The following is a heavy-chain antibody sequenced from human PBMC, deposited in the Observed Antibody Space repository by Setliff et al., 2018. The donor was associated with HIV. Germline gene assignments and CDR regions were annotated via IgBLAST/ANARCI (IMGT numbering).Heavy chain of an antibody. CDR2: ISYSGNT. Sequence: SETLSLTCTVSGGSISSHYWSWIRQPPGKGLEWIGTISYSGNTYYRPSLKSRVTISVDTSKNQFSLRLNSVTAADTAVYYCARDPHLAVFDYWGLGTLVTVSS. V-gene: IGHV4-59*11. CDR3: ARDPHLAVFDY. J-gene: IGHJ4*02. CDR1: GGSISSHY.